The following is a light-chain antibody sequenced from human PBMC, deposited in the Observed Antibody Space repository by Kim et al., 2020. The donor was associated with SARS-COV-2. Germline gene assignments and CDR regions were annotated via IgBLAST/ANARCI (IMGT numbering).Light chain of an antibody. V-gene: IGLV3-1*01. CDR3: QAWDSSTVV. CDR1: KLGDKY. CDR2: QDT. Sequence: VSPGQTASITCSGDKLGDKYACWYQQKPGPSPVLVIYQDTKRTSGIPERFSGSNSGNTATLTISGTQAMDEADYYCQAWDSSTVVFGGGTQLTVL. J-gene: IGLJ2*01.